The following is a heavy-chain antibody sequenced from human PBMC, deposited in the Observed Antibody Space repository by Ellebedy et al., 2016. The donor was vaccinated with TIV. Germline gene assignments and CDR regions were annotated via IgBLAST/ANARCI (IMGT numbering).Heavy chain of an antibody. CDR2: IYYSGST. V-gene: IGHV4-30-4*01. D-gene: IGHD1-1*01. CDR3: VGTGQGVTFDP. J-gene: IGHJ5*02. CDR1: GGSISSGDYY. Sequence: MPSETLSLTCTVSGGSISSGDYYRGWIRQPPGKGLEWIGYIYYSGSTYYNPSLKSRVTISVDTSKNQFSLKLSSVTAADTAVYYCVGTGQGVTFDPWGQGTLVTVSS.